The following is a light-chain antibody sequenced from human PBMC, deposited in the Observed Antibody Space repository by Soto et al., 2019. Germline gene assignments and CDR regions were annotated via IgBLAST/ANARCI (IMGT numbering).Light chain of an antibody. V-gene: IGKV1-5*03. CDR3: QQYNTFPST. CDR1: QSISSW. CDR2: KAS. Sequence: DIQMTQSPSTPSASVGDRVTITCPASQSISSWLAWYKQTPGKAPKLLIYKASRLETGVPSRFSGSGSGTEFTLTITSLQPDDFATYYCQQYNTFPSTFGQGTKLEIK. J-gene: IGKJ2*01.